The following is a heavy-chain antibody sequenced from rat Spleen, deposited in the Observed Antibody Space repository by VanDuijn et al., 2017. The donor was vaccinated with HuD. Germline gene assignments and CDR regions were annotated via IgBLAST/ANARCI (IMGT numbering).Heavy chain of an antibody. CDR1: GFSFSSAW. V-gene: IGHV6-8*01. D-gene: IGHD1-4*01. J-gene: IGHJ3*01. Sequence: EVQLVETGGTLVQPGKSLKLTCATSGFSFSSAWMHWVRQSPEKPLEWVAQIKARSNSYATYYAESVKGRFIISRDDSKSSIYLQMNNLKEEDTAIYYCSWDYRNWFPHWGQGTLVTVSS. CDR2: IKARSNSYAT. CDR3: SWDYRNWFPH.